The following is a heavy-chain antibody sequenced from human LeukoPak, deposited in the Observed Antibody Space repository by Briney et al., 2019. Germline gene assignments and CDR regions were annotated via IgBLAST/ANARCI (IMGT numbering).Heavy chain of an antibody. J-gene: IGHJ4*02. D-gene: IGHD2-8*02. CDR3: AKDYSRYCTGGACYYSDY. V-gene: IGHV3-23*01. CDR1: GFTFNNFA. CDR2: ISVSSST. Sequence: GGTLRLSCAASGFTFNNFAMSWVRQAPGKGLEWVSSISVSSSTYYADSVRGRFTISRDNSKNTLYLQMNSLRAEDTAVYYCAKDYSRYCTGGACYYSDYWGQGTLVTVSS.